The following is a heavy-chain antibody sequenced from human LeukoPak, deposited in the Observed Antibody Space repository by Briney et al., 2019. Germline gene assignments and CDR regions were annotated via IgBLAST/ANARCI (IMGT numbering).Heavy chain of an antibody. CDR2: ISGTSTAI. J-gene: IGHJ6*02. CDR3: ARDYNYAMDV. CDR1: GFTFSSSN. Sequence: GGSLRLSCAASGFTFSSSNMHWVRQAPGKGLEWVSFISGTSTAIYYADSVKGRFTISRDDAKNSLCLQMSGLRDEDTAVYYCARDYNYAMDVWGQGTTVTVSS. V-gene: IGHV3-48*02.